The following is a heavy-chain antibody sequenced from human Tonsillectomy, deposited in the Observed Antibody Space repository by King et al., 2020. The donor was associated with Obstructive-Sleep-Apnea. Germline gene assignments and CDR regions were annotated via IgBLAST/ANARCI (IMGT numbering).Heavy chain of an antibody. V-gene: IGHV4-38-2*02. D-gene: IGHD1-1*01. CDR3: ARDRVGWNVFGF. CDR1: GYSISSGYY. CDR2: IYHSGIT. Sequence: QLQESGPKLVKPSETLSLTCSVSGYSISSGYYWVWIRQSPGKGLEWIGSIYHSGITYYNPSLRSRVTMSVDTSNNRFSLRVYSVTAADTAVYYCARDRVGWNVFGFWGQGALVTVSS. J-gene: IGHJ4*02.